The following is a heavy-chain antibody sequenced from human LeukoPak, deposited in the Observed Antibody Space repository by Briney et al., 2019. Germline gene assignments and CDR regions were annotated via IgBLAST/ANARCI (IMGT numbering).Heavy chain of an antibody. CDR2: ISSSGSTI. CDR3: ARDSGYDSNYYYYYMDV. Sequence: GGSLRLSXAASGFTFSDYYMSWIRQAPGKGLEWVSDISSSGSTIYYADSVKGRFTISRDNAKNSLYLQMNSLRAEDTAVYYCARDSGYDSNYYYYYMDVWGKGTTVTVSS. V-gene: IGHV3-11*04. D-gene: IGHD5-12*01. CDR1: GFTFSDYY. J-gene: IGHJ6*03.